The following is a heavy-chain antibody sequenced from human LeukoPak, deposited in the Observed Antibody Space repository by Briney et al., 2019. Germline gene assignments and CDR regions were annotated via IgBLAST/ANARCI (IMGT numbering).Heavy chain of an antibody. CDR1: GFTFSKYA. J-gene: IGHJ4*02. D-gene: IGHD2-8*01. V-gene: IGHV3-23*01. CDR2: IHNSGDIT. CDR3: ATMNGLRMAEALN. Sequence: GGSLRLSCVASGFTFSKYAMTWVRQAPGKGLEWVAGIHNSGDITYYADAVRGRFTISRDNSKNTLYLQMNGLRAEDTAVYYCATMNGLRMAEALNWGQGTPVTVSS.